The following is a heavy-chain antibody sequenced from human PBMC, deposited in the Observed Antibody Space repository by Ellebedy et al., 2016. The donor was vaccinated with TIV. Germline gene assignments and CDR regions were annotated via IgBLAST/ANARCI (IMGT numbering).Heavy chain of an antibody. CDR2: HT. D-gene: IGHD3-10*01. V-gene: IGHV1-18*01. J-gene: IGHJ6*02. CDR1: GYTFTSYD. CDR3: AKVSMGQLLWFGEFLGERRDYYGMDV. Sequence: ASVKVSCXASGYTFTSYDISWVRQAPGQGLEWLGGHTNYAQGFQGRVRMTTDTSRSTAYMELKSLRIDDTAVYYCAKVSMGQLLWFGEFLGERRDYYGMDVWGQGTTVTVSS.